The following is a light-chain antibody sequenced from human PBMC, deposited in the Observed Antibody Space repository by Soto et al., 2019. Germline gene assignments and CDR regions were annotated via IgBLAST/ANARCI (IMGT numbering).Light chain of an antibody. V-gene: IGKV1-5*01. J-gene: IGKJ1*01. CDR3: QQYNSYLWT. CDR1: QSISSW. Sequence: DIQMPQSPSTLSASVGARVTITCRASQSISSWLAWYQQKPGKAPKLLIYDASSLESGVPSRFSGSGSGTEFTLTISSLQPDDFATYYCQQYNSYLWTFGQGTKVEIK. CDR2: DAS.